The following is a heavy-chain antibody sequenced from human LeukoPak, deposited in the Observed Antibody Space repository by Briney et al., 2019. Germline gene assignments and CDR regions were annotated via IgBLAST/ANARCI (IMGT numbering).Heavy chain of an antibody. CDR3: ARLTIAARPIDY. D-gene: IGHD6-6*01. CDR2: VYPGDSDI. CDR1: GYTFSSYW. Sequence: GESLKISCKISGYTFSSYWLGWVRQIPGKGLEWTGSVYPGDSDIRYSPSFQGQVTISADKAISTAYLQWSSLKASDTAMYYCARLTIAARPIDYWGQGTLVTVSS. V-gene: IGHV5-51*01. J-gene: IGHJ4*02.